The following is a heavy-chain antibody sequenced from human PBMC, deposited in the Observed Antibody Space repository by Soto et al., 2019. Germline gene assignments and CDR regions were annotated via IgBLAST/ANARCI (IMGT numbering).Heavy chain of an antibody. Sequence: PSETLSLTCSVSGGSINSYWWSWIRQPAGKGLEWIGRVYSSGTTDYNPSLNSRATLSVETSKNQFSLTLSAVTAAATAVYYCARDIGSYAYGEGYWGQGIQVTVSS. J-gene: IGHJ4*02. CDR1: GGSINSYW. CDR2: VYSSGTT. CDR3: ARDIGSYAYGEGY. D-gene: IGHD3-10*01. V-gene: IGHV4-4*07.